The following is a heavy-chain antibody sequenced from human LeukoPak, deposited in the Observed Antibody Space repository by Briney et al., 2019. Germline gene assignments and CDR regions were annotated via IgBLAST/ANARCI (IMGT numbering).Heavy chain of an antibody. J-gene: IGHJ4*02. D-gene: IGHD6-19*01. Sequence: ASVKVSRKASGYTFTGYYMHWVRQAPGQGLEWMGWINPNSGGTNYAQKFQGRVTMTRDTSISTAYMELSRLRSDDTAVYYCARVDVAGSGWTDYWGQGTLVTVSS. CDR3: ARVDVAGSGWTDY. CDR2: INPNSGGT. CDR1: GYTFTGYY. V-gene: IGHV1-2*02.